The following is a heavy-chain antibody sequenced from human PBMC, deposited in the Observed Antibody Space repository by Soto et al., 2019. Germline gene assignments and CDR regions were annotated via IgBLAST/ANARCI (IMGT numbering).Heavy chain of an antibody. Sequence: IRKPPGAGKKKIGEINHSGSTNYNPSLKSRVTISVDTSKNQFSLKLSSVTAADTAVYYCACQLPDSREELDAFDIWGQGTMVTVSS. V-gene: IGHV4-34*01. CDR3: ACQLPDSREELDAFDI. CDR2: INHSGST. J-gene: IGHJ3*02. D-gene: IGHD3-22*01.